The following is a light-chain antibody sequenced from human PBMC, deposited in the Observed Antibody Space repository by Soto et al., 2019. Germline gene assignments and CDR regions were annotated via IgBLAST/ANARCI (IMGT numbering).Light chain of an antibody. CDR1: STDFVSYNR. Sequence: QSALTQPPSVSGSPGQSVTISCTGTSTDFVSYNRVSWYQQPPGTAPKLMIYEVRKRPSGVPDRFSGSKSGNTASLTISGLQAAGEADYYCSLYTSENTYVFGTGTKLTVL. V-gene: IGLV2-18*01. CDR3: SLYTSENTYV. J-gene: IGLJ1*01. CDR2: EVR.